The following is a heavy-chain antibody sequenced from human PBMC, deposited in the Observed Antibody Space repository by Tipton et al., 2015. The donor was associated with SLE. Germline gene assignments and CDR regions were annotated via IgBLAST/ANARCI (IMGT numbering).Heavy chain of an antibody. CDR3: ARDPVLAPVGIRFDFDN. CDR1: GFTFSSYS. Sequence: GSLRLSCAASGFTFSSYSMNWVRQAPGKGLEWVSSISSSSSYIYYADSVKGRFTISRDNAKNSLFLQMNSLRGDDTAVYYCARDPVLAPVGIRFDFDNWGQGTLVTVSS. V-gene: IGHV3-21*01. CDR2: ISSSSSYI. J-gene: IGHJ4*02. D-gene: IGHD3-10*01.